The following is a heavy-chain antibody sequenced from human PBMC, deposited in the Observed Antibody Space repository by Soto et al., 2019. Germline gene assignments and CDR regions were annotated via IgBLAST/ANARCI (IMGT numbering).Heavy chain of an antibody. V-gene: IGHV3-15*07. CDR2: IKTRAEGGTA. Sequence: EVQLVESGGGLVKPGESLKLSCEVSGFTFSNGWMNWVRQAPGQGLEWVGRIKTRAEGGTADYAAPVKGRFTISRDDFDNTLYLQMNSLKNEDTAVYYCTTAPFDYWCQGTLVTVSS. J-gene: IGHJ4*02. CDR3: TTAPFDY. CDR1: GFTFSNGW.